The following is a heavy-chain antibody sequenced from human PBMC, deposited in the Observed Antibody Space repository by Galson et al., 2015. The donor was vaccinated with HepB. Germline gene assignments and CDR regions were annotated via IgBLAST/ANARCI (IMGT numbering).Heavy chain of an antibody. CDR1: GLTFSSYA. Sequence: SLRLSCAASGLTFSSYAMYWVRQAPGKGLEWVAVISYDGSNKYYADSVKGRFTISRDNSKNTLYLQMNSLRAEDTAVYYCARGETYYYGSGSYYPSFFDYCGQGTLVTVYS. V-gene: IGHV3-30*04. D-gene: IGHD3-10*01. J-gene: IGHJ4*02. CDR3: ARGETYYYGSGSYYPSFFDY. CDR2: ISYDGSNK.